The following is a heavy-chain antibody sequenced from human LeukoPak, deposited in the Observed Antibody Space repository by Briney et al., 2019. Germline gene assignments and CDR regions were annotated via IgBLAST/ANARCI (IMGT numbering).Heavy chain of an antibody. D-gene: IGHD3-16*02. J-gene: IGHJ5*02. V-gene: IGHV4-38-2*01. CDR3: ARSKRVMITFGGVIAFNWFDP. CDR2: IYHSGST. CDR1: GYSISSGYY. Sequence: SETLSLTCAVSGYSISSGYYWGWIRQPPGKGLEWIGSIYHSGSTYYNPSLKSLVTISVDTSKNQFSLKLSSVTAADTAVYYCARSKRVMITFGGVIAFNWFDPWGQGTLVTVSS.